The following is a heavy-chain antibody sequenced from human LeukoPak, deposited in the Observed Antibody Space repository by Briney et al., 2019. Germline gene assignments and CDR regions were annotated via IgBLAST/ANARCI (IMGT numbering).Heavy chain of an antibody. D-gene: IGHD5-18*01. V-gene: IGHV3-21*01. CDR3: AREAAISEGWFDP. CDR1: GFTFSSYS. CDR2: ISSSGSYI. Sequence: PGGSLRLSCAASGFTFSSYSMNWVRQAPGKGLEWVSSISSSGSYIYYADSVKGRFTISRDNAKNSLYLQMNSLRAEDTAVYYCAREAAISEGWFDPWGQGTLVTVSS. J-gene: IGHJ5*02.